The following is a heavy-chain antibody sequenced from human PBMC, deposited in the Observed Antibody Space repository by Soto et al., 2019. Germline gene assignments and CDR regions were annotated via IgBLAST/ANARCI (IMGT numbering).Heavy chain of an antibody. CDR3: ARVIPGAEACFDP. CDR1: GNTFTNFG. V-gene: IGHV1-18*01. J-gene: IGHJ5*02. CDR2: ISAYTDDP. D-gene: IGHD2-2*01. Sequence: QGQLVQSGAEVKKPGASVKVSCTASGNTFTNFGVTWVRQAPGQELEWMGWISAYTDDPNYAQKFQGRVTMTIDTSTSTAYLDLRSLTSDHTAVYYCARVIPGAEACFDPWGQGTLVTVSS.